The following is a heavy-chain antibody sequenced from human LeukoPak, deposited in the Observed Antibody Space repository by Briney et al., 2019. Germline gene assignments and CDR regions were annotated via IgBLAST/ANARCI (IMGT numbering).Heavy chain of an antibody. CDR3: TRLQIAVAGPNWFDP. CDR2: IKQDGSVQ. CDR1: KFTFSSYW. J-gene: IGHJ5*02. D-gene: IGHD6-19*01. Sequence: GGSLRLSCAASKFTFSSYWMSWVRQAPGKGLEWVANIKQDGSVQFYMDSLKGRFSVSRDNAKNSLYLQMNGLRVEDTAVYYCTRLQIAVAGPNWFDPWGQGTLITVSS. V-gene: IGHV3-7*01.